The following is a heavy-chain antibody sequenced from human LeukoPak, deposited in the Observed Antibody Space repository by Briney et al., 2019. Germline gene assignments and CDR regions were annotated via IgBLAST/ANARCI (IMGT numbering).Heavy chain of an antibody. Sequence: GGSLRLSCAASGFTVITNDMTWVRQAPGKGLEWVSVLYSDGNTKYADSVKGRFTISRDNSKNTLYLQMSSLRVEDTAVYYCTRDPPGIAASVTGGWGQGTLVTVSS. V-gene: IGHV3-53*01. J-gene: IGHJ1*01. D-gene: IGHD6-13*01. CDR2: LYSDGNT. CDR1: GFTVITND. CDR3: TRDPPGIAASVTGG.